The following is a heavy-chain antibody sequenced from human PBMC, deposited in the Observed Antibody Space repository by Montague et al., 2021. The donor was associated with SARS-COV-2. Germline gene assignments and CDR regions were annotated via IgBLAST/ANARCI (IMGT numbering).Heavy chain of an antibody. CDR1: GFTFSSYG. Sequence: SLRLSCAASGFTFSSYGMHWVRQAPGKGLEWVAVISYDGSNKYYADSVKGRFTISRDNSKNTLYLQMNSLRAEGTAVYYCAGGLLWFGEFGYWGQGTLVTVSS. CDR2: ISYDGSNK. V-gene: IGHV3-30*03. CDR3: AGGLLWFGEFGY. J-gene: IGHJ4*02. D-gene: IGHD3-10*01.